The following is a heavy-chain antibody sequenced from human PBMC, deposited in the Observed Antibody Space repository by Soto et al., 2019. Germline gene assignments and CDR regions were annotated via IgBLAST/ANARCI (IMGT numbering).Heavy chain of an antibody. V-gene: IGHV3-15*07. D-gene: IGHD2-2*03. Sequence: GGSLRLSCAASGFTFSNAWMNWVRQAPGKGLEWVGRIKSKTDGGTTDYAAPVKGRFTISRDDSKNTLYLQMNSLKTEDTAVYYCTTPRGYCSSTSCYGGQPLDAFDIWGQGTMVTVSS. CDR3: TTPRGYCSSTSCYGGQPLDAFDI. J-gene: IGHJ3*02. CDR1: GFTFSNAW. CDR2: IKSKTDGGTT.